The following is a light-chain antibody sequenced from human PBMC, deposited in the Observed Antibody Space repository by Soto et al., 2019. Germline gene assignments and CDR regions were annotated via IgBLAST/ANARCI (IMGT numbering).Light chain of an antibody. Sequence: EIVLTQSPGTLSLSPGERANLSCRASQSVSNNYLAWYQQKPGQAPRLLIYGASSRATGIPDRFSGSGSGTDFTLTISRLEPEDFAVYYCQQYGSSGTFGQGTKVDI. CDR1: QSVSNNY. V-gene: IGKV3-20*01. J-gene: IGKJ1*01. CDR2: GAS. CDR3: QQYGSSGT.